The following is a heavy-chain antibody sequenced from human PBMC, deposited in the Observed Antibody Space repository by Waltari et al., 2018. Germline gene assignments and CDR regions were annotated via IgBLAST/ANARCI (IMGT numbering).Heavy chain of an antibody. CDR2: IIPILGIA. V-gene: IGHV1-69*10. CDR3: ARDPGVTPSFPTSY. Sequence: QVQLVQSGAEVKKPGSSVKVSCKASGGTFSSYAISWVRQAPGQGLEWMGGIIPILGIANYAQKFQGRVTITADKSTSTAYRELSSLRSEDTAVYYCARDPGVTPSFPTSYWGQGTLVTVSS. D-gene: IGHD4-4*01. CDR1: GGTFSSYA. J-gene: IGHJ4*02.